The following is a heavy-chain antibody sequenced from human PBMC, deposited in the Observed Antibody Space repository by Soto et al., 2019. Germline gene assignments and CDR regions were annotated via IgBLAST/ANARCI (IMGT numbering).Heavy chain of an antibody. CDR2: ISYDGSNK. V-gene: IGHV3-30-3*01. CDR1: GFTFSSYA. CDR3: ARGASWSGYLDY. D-gene: IGHD3-3*01. J-gene: IGHJ4*02. Sequence: GGSLRLSCAASGFTFSSYAMHWVRQAPGKGLEWVAVISYDGSNKYYADSVKGRFTISRDNSKNTLYLQMNSLRAEDTAVYYCARGASWSGYLDYWGQGTLVTVSS.